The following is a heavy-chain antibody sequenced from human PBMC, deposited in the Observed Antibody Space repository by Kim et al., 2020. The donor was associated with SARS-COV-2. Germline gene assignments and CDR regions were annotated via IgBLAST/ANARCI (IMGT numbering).Heavy chain of an antibody. Sequence: VKGRFTISRDNSKNTLYLQMNSLRAEDTAVYYCAKGLKGIVGATTLGVYWGQGTLVTVSS. CDR3: AKGLKGIVGATTLGVY. V-gene: IGHV3-23*01. D-gene: IGHD1-26*01. J-gene: IGHJ4*02.